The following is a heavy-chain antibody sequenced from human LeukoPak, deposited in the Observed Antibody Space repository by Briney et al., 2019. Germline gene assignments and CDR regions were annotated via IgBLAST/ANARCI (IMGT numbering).Heavy chain of an antibody. J-gene: IGHJ1*01. D-gene: IGHD6-19*01. CDR1: GFTFSSYS. Sequence: GGSLRLSCAASGFTFSSYSMNWVRQAPGKGLEWVSYISSSSSTIYYADSVKGRFTISRDNAKNSLYLQMNSLRAEDTAVYYCARYSGAEYFQHWGQGTLVTVSS. CDR2: ISSSSSTI. CDR3: ARYSGAEYFQH. V-gene: IGHV3-48*01.